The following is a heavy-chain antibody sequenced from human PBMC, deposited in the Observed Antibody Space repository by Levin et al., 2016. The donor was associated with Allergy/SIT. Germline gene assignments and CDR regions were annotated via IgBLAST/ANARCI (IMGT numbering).Heavy chain of an antibody. V-gene: IGHV4-59*01. Sequence: GSLRLSCTVSGGYISDYYWSWIRQPPGKGLEWIGYIYYRGATNYNPSLKSRVSISVDTSKNQVSLKLSSVTAADTGVYYCTRDRELGYWGQGTLVTVSS. CDR2: IYYRGAT. CDR3: TRDRELGY. D-gene: IGHD7-27*01. J-gene: IGHJ4*02. CDR1: GGYISDYY.